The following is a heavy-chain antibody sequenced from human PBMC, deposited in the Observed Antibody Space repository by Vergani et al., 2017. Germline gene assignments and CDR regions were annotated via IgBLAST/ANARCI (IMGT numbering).Heavy chain of an antibody. CDR1: GYSFTSYW. CDR2: IDPSDSYT. Sequence: EVQLVQSGAEVKKPGESLRISCKGSGYSFTSYWISWVRQMPGKGLEWMGRIDPSDSYTNYSPSFQGHVTILADKSISTAYLQWSSLKASDTAMYYCASSYNWNYVSYYYYGMDVWGQGTTVTVSS. V-gene: IGHV5-10-1*01. CDR3: ASSYNWNYVSYYYYGMDV. D-gene: IGHD1-7*01. J-gene: IGHJ6*02.